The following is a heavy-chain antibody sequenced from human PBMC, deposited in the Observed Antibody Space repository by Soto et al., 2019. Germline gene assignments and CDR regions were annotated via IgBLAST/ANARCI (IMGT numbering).Heavy chain of an antibody. D-gene: IGHD3-16*02. V-gene: IGHV1-3*04. CDR3: ARGYQGGFDY. CDR2: IYTYT. CDR1: GYTFTNYA. Sequence: QVQLVQSGAEEKKPGASVKVSCKASGYTFTNYAMHWVRQAPGQRHEWMGWIYTYTKYSKKPQGIVTITRDTSASTAYMDPSSLRSEDTAVDYCARGYQGGFDYWGQGTLVTVSS. J-gene: IGHJ4*02.